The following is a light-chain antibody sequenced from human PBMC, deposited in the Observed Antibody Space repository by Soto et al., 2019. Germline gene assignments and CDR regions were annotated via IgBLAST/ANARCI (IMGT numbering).Light chain of an antibody. CDR2: RSD. Sequence: QSVLTQPPSASGTPGQKVTISCSGSSSNIGSNHVYWYQQFPGSAPRLLINRSDQRPSGVPDRFSGSKSGTSASLAISGLRSEDEADYYCAAWDDSLSALLFGGGTKLTVL. CDR3: AAWDDSLSALL. J-gene: IGLJ2*01. CDR1: SSNIGSNH. V-gene: IGLV1-47*01.